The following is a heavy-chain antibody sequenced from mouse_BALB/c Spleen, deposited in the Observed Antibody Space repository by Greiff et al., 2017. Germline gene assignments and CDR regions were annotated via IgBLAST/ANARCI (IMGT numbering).Heavy chain of an antibody. CDR1: GYSITSDYA. J-gene: IGHJ4*01. CDR2: ISYSGST. Sequence: EVKLMESGPGLVKPSQSLSLTCTVTGYSITSDYAWNWIRQFPGNKLEWMGYISYSGSTSYNPSLKSRISITRDTSKNQFFLQLNSVTTEDTATYYCARAYRVYAMDYWGQGTSVTVSS. V-gene: IGHV3-2*02. D-gene: IGHD2-14*01. CDR3: ARAYRVYAMDY.